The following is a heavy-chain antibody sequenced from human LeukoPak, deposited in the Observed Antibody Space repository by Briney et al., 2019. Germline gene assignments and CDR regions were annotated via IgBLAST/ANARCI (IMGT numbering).Heavy chain of an antibody. CDR1: GFTFDDYA. CDR3: AKDRGFGELSPGSFDY. Sequence: GGSLRLSCAASGFTFDDYAMHWVRQAPGKGLEWVSGISWNSGSIGYADSVKGRFTISRDNAKNSLYLQMNSLRAEDTALYYCAKDRGFGELSPGSFDYWGQGTLVTVSS. V-gene: IGHV3-9*01. J-gene: IGHJ4*02. D-gene: IGHD3-10*01. CDR2: ISWNSGSI.